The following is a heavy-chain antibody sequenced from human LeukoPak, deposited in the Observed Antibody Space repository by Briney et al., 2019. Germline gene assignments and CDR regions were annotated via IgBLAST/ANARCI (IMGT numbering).Heavy chain of an antibody. D-gene: IGHD2/OR15-2a*01. CDR1: GGSFSGYY. J-gene: IGHJ5*02. CDR2: INHSGST. CDR3: ARRTLTFRFDP. V-gene: IGHV4-34*01. Sequence: PSETLSLTCAVYGGSFSGYYWSWIRQPPGKGLEWIGEINHSGSTNYNPSLKSRVTISVDTSKNQFSLKLSSVTAADTAVYYCARRTLTFRFDPWGQGTLVTVSS.